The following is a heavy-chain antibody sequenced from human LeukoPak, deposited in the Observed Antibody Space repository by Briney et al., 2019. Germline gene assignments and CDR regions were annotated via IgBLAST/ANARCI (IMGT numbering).Heavy chain of an antibody. Sequence: ASVTVSCKASGGTFSSYAISWVRQAPGQGLEWMGRIIPILGIANYAQKFQGRVTITADKSTSTAYMELSSLRSEDTAVYYCARDRGAAAGTTYYYYYGMDVWGQGTTVTVSS. D-gene: IGHD6-13*01. V-gene: IGHV1-69*04. J-gene: IGHJ6*02. CDR1: GGTFSSYA. CDR2: IIPILGIA. CDR3: ARDRGAAAGTTYYYYYGMDV.